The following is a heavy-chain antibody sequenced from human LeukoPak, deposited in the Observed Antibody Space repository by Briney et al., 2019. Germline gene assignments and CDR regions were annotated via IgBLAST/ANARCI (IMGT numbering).Heavy chain of an antibody. J-gene: IGHJ4*02. V-gene: IGHV3-21*01. D-gene: IGHD6-13*01. CDR3: ARDLLLGVPAAQMAAAGTRGLDY. CDR2: ISSSSSYI. Sequence: PGGSLRLSCAASGFTFDDYAMHWVRQAPGKGLEWVSSISSSSSYIYYADSVKGRFTISRDNAKNSLYLQMNSLRAEDTAVYYCARDLLLGVPAAQMAAAGTRGLDYWGQGTLVTVSS. CDR1: GFTFDDYA.